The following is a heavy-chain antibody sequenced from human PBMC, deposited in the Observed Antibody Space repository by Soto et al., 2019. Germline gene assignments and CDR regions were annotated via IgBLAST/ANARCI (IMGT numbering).Heavy chain of an antibody. D-gene: IGHD2-15*01. CDR2: ISSSSSTI. V-gene: IGHV3-48*01. J-gene: IGHJ3*02. CDR1: GFTLSTYI. CDR3: APHVSCSGGSCQYAGFAI. Sequence: GGSLRLACASSGFTLSTYIMNWARQAPGKGREWVSYISSSSSTIFYTDSVKGRFTVSRDNAKNSLYLQMNSLGAEDTAAYYCAPHVSCSGGSCQYAGFAIRGQGTMVTVSS.